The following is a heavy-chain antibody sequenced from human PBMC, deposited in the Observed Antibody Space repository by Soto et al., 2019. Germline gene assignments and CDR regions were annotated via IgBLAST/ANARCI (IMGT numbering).Heavy chain of an antibody. V-gene: IGHV3-48*02. Sequence: PGGSLRLSCAASGFTFSSYSMNWVRQAPGKGLEWVSYISSSSSTIYYADSVKGRFTISRDNAKNSLYLQMNSLRDEDTAVYYCATKWELPPFLNGEDYWGQGTLVTVSS. CDR3: ATKWELPPFLNGEDY. J-gene: IGHJ4*02. D-gene: IGHD1-26*01. CDR1: GFTFSSYS. CDR2: ISSSSSTI.